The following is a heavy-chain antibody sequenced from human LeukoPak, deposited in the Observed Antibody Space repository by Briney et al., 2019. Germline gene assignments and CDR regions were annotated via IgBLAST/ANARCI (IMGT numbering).Heavy chain of an antibody. V-gene: IGHV1-18*01. CDR2: ISAYNGNT. Sequence: ASVKVSCKASGYTFTSYVISWVRQAPGQGLEWMGWISAYNGNTNYAQKLQGRVTMTTDTSTSTAYMELRSLRSDDTAVYYCARAARRLNYYYYGMDVWGQGTTVTVSS. J-gene: IGHJ6*02. CDR1: GYTFTSYV. D-gene: IGHD3-3*01. CDR3: ARAARRLNYYYYGMDV.